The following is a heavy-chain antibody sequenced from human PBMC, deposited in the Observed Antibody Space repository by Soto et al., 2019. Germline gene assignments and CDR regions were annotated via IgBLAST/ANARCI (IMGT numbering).Heavy chain of an antibody. CDR2: IYASGST. D-gene: IGHD2-15*01. CDR1: DDSLSTYY. J-gene: IGHJ5*02. V-gene: IGHV4-4*07. Sequence: LETLSLTCNVSDDSLSTYYWSWIRQPAGKGLEWIGRIYASGSTNYNPSLKGRVSMSVDTSKKQFSLKMISVTAADTAMYYCARSAIPRGGWFRPWGQGVLVTVSS. CDR3: ARSAIPRGGWFRP.